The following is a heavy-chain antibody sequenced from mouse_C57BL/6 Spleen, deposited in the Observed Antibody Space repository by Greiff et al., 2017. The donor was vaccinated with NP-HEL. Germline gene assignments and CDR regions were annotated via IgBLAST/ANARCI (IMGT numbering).Heavy chain of an antibody. Sequence: QVQLQQSGPGLVAPSQSLSITCTVSGFSLTSYGVHWVRQPPGKGLEWLVVIWSDGSTTYNSALKSRLSISKDNSKSQVFLKMNSLQTDDTAMYYCARHEREYDYDVGYYAMDYWGQGTSVTVSS. CDR3: ARHEREYDYDVGYYAMDY. V-gene: IGHV2-6-1*01. CDR1: GFSLTSYG. J-gene: IGHJ4*01. D-gene: IGHD2-4*01. CDR2: IWSDGST.